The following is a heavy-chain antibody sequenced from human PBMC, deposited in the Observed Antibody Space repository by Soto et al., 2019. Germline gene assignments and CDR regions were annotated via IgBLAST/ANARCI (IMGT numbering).Heavy chain of an antibody. Sequence: GASVKVSCKASGYTFTGYYMHWVRQAPGQGLEWMGWINPNSGGTNYAQKFQGWVTMTRDTSISTAYMELSRLRSDDTAVYYCARDIRYCSSTSCPYGMDVWGQGTTVPVSS. J-gene: IGHJ6*02. CDR2: INPNSGGT. CDR1: GYTFTGYY. V-gene: IGHV1-2*04. D-gene: IGHD2-2*01. CDR3: ARDIRYCSSTSCPYGMDV.